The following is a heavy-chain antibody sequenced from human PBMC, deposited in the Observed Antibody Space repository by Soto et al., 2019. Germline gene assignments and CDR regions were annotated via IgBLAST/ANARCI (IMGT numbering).Heavy chain of an antibody. CDR2: IIPIFGTA. Sequence: QVQLVQSGAEVKKPGSSVKVSCKASGGTFSSYAISWVRQAPGQGLEWMGGIIPIFGTANYAQKFQGRVTITADESTSTAYMELSSLRSEDTAVYYCARGDGYCISTGCQNWFDPWGQGTLVTVSS. CDR3: ARGDGYCISTGCQNWFDP. D-gene: IGHD2-2*01. J-gene: IGHJ5*02. V-gene: IGHV1-69*12. CDR1: GGTFSSYA.